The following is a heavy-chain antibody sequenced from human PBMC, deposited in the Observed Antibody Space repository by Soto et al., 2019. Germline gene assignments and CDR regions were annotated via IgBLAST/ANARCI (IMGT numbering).Heavy chain of an antibody. CDR2: IYYSGST. Sequence: SETMSLTCTVSGGSIRSGGYYWSWIRQHPGKGLEWIGYIYYSGSTYYNPSLKSRVTISVDTSKNQFSLKLSSVTAADTAVYYCARVGDPLDSSGYVNWFNPWGQGTLVTVSS. CDR3: ARVGDPLDSSGYVNWFNP. D-gene: IGHD3-22*01. J-gene: IGHJ5*02. CDR1: GGSIRSGGYY. V-gene: IGHV4-31*03.